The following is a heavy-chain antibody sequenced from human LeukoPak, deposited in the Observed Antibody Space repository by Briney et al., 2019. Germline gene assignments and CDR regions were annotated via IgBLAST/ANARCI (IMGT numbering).Heavy chain of an antibody. CDR3: ARHPLSDDYGDYAHFDY. CDR2: IYPGDSDT. CDR1: GYSFTSYW. D-gene: IGHD4-17*01. Sequence: GESLKISCKGSGYSFTSYWIGWVRQMPRKGLEWMGIIYPGDSDTRYSPSFQGQVTVSADKSISTAYLQWSSLKASDTAMYYCARHPLSDDYGDYAHFDYWGQGTLVTVSS. J-gene: IGHJ4*02. V-gene: IGHV5-51*01.